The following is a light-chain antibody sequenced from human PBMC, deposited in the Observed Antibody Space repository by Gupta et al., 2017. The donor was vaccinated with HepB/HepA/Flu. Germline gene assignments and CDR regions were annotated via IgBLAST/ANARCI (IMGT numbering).Light chain of an antibody. CDR1: QSISSW. Sequence: QLTQSPSTLSASVGDRVTITCRASQSISSWLAWYQQKPGKAPKLLISKASSLESGVPSRFSGSGSGTDFTLKISSVQPDDVATYYCRQDRRYPLTFGGGTKVEI. V-gene: IGKV1-5*03. CDR3: RQDRRYPLT. CDR2: KAS. J-gene: IGKJ4*01.